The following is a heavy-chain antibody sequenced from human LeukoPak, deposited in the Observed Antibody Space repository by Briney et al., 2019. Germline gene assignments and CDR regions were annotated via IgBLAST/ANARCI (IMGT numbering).Heavy chain of an antibody. CDR2: ISSSGSTI. Sequence: GGSLRLSCAASGFTFSSYEMNWVRQAPREGLEWVSYISSSGSTIYYADSVKGRFTISRDNAKNSLYLQMNSLRAEDTAVYYCARESYYYDSSGFAIWGQGTLVTVSS. J-gene: IGHJ4*02. V-gene: IGHV3-48*03. CDR1: GFTFSSYE. D-gene: IGHD3-22*01. CDR3: ARESYYYDSSGFAI.